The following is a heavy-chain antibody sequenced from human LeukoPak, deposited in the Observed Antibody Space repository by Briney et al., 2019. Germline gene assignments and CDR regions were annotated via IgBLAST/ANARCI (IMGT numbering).Heavy chain of an antibody. CDR2: MSGSGGST. CDR3: AKARGASKGAFDI. J-gene: IGHJ3*02. D-gene: IGHD3-10*01. CDR1: GFTFSSYA. V-gene: IGHV3-23*01. Sequence: PGGSLRLSCAASGFTFSSYAMSWVRQAPGKGLEGVSAMSGSGGSTYYADSVKGRFTISRDNSKSTLYLQMNSLRAEDTALFYCAKARGASKGAFDIWGQGTMVTVSS.